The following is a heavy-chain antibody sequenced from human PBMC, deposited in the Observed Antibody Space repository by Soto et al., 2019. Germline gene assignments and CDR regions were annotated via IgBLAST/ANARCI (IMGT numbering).Heavy chain of an antibody. J-gene: IGHJ4*02. D-gene: IGHD3-9*01. CDR2: IIPIFGTT. CDR3: ARVINDLLTGYVDY. V-gene: IGHV1-69*06. CDR1: GGTFSSYA. Sequence: QVPMVQSGAEVKKPGSSVKVSCKASGGTFSSYAISWVRQAPGQGLEWMGGIIPIFGTTNYAQKFQGRVTITADKSTSTAYMELSSLRSEDTAVYYCARVINDLLTGYVDYWGQGTLVTVSS.